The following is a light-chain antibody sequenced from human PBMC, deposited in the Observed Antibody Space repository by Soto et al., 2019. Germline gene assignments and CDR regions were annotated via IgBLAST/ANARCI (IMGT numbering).Light chain of an antibody. J-gene: IGKJ2*01. CDR3: QQSYNSPYT. V-gene: IGKV1-39*01. Sequence: DIQMTQSPTSLSASVGDRVSITCRASQGMSRYLNWYQQKSGKAPRLLIYDVSYLQTGVPPRFSGSRSGTDFTLTISSLQPEDFATYYCQQSYNSPYTFGQGTKLE. CDR1: QGMSRY. CDR2: DVS.